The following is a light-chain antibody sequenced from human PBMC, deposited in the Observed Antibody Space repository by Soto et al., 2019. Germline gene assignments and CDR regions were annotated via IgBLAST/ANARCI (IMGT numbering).Light chain of an antibody. CDR1: SSDVGGYSY. CDR3: TSYAGGNNVV. Sequence: QSALTQPPSASGSPGQSVTISCSGTSSDVGGYSYVSWYQQHPGKAPKLMIYEVNKRPSGVPDRFSGSKSANTASLTVSGLQADDEASYYCTSYAGGNNVVFGGGTKLTVL. V-gene: IGLV2-8*01. CDR2: EVN. J-gene: IGLJ3*02.